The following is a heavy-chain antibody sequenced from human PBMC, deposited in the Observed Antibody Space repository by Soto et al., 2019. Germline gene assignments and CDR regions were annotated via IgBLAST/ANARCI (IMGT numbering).Heavy chain of an antibody. CDR3: ARGGAARLYYYYYYMDV. J-gene: IGHJ6*03. V-gene: IGHV4-34*01. Sequence: SETLSLTCAVYGGSFSGYYWSWIRQPPGKGLEWIGEINHSGSTNYNPSLKSRVNISVDTSKNQISLKMNSVTAADTSVYYCARGGAARLYYYYYYMDVWGKGTTVTVSS. D-gene: IGHD6-6*01. CDR1: GGSFSGYY. CDR2: INHSGST.